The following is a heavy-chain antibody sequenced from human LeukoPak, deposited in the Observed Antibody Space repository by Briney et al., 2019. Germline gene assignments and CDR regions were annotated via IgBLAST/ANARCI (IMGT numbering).Heavy chain of an antibody. J-gene: IGHJ3*02. D-gene: IGHD3-22*01. V-gene: IGHV3-11*04. CDR3: ARESSGGYYFDVFDI. CDR2: ISSSGSTI. Sequence: PGGSLRLSCAASGFTVSSNYMSWVRQAPGKGLEWVSYISSSGSTIYYADSVKGRFTISRDNAKNSLYLQMNSLRAEDTAFYYCARESSGGYYFDVFDIWGQGTMVTVSS. CDR1: GFTVSSNY.